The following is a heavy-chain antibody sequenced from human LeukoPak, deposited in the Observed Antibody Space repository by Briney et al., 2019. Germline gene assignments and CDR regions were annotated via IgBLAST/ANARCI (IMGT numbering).Heavy chain of an antibody. CDR1: GLTFSSDA. J-gene: IGHJ4*02. V-gene: IGHV3-48*04. CDR3: ARVVLRNSVVTALFDY. D-gene: IGHD2-21*02. CDR2: IGSVSSPI. Sequence: GGSLRLSCAASGLTFSSDAMTWVRQAPGKGLEWIAYIGSVSSPIFYASSVKGRFTISRDNAKNSLYLQINSLRAEDTAVYYCARVVLRNSVVTALFDYWGQGTQVAVSS.